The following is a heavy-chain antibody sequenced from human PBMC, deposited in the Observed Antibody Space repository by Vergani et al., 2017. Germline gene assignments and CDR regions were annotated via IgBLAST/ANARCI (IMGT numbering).Heavy chain of an antibody. CDR1: GFTFSSYA. J-gene: IGHJ6*02. D-gene: IGHD3-10*01. V-gene: IGHV3-30-3*01. CDR3: ASPLLWFGELLPKGMDV. CDR2: ISYDGSNK. Sequence: QVQLVESGGGVVQPGRSLRLSCAASGFTFSSYAMHWVRQAPGKGLEWVAVISYDGSNKYYADSVKGRFTISRDNAKNTLYLQMNSLRAEDTAVYYCASPLLWFGELLPKGMDVWGQGTTVTVSS.